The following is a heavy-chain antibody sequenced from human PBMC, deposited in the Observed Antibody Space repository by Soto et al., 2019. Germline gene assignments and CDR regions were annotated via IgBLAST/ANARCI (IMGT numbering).Heavy chain of an antibody. CDR3: ARRAYDSSGYYSWYYFDY. CDR2: IYYSGST. Sequence: QVQLQESGPGLVKPSQTLSLTCTVSGGSISSGGYYWSWIRQHPGKGLEWIGSIYYSGSTYYNPSLKSRVTISVDTSKNQFSLKLSSVTAADTAVYYCARRAYDSSGYYSWYYFDYWGQGTLVTVSS. J-gene: IGHJ4*02. D-gene: IGHD3-22*01. V-gene: IGHV4-31*03. CDR1: GGSISSGGYY.